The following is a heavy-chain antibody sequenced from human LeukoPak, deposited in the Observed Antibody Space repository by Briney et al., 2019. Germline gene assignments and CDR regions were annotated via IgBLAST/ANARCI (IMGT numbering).Heavy chain of an antibody. CDR1: RYTFTGYY. V-gene: IGHV1-2*02. CDR2: INPNSGGT. J-gene: IGHJ3*02. D-gene: IGHD6-6*01. Sequence: GASVKVSCKASRYTFTGYYMHWVRQAPGQGLEWMGWINPNSGGTNYAQKFQGRVTMTRDTSISTAYMELSRLRSDDTAVYYCARGRMIAARNDAFDIWGQGTMVTVSS. CDR3: ARGRMIAARNDAFDI.